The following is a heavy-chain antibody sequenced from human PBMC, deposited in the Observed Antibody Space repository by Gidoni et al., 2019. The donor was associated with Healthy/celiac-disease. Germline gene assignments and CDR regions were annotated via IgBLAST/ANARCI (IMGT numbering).Heavy chain of an antibody. CDR3: ARSPRSRNFDY. V-gene: IGHV4-61*02. D-gene: IGHD2-2*01. J-gene: IGHJ4*02. CDR2: IYTSGST. Sequence: QVQLQESVPGLVKPSQTLSLTCTVSGGSISSGSYYWSWIRPPAGKGLEWIGRIYTSGSTNYNPPLKSRVTISVDTSKNQFSLKLSSVTAADTAVYYCARSPRSRNFDYWGQGTLVTVSS. CDR1: GGSISSGSYY.